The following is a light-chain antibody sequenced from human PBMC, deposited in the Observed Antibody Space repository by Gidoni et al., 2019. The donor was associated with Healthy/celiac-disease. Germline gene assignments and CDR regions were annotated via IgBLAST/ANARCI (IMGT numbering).Light chain of an antibody. CDR2: AAS. CDR1: QSISSY. Sequence: DIQMTPSPSSLSASVGDRVTITCRASQSISSYLNWYQQKPGKAPKLLIYAASSLQSGVPSRFSGSGSGTDFTLTIISLQPEDFATYYCQQSYSTPLTFGRGTKVEIK. CDR3: QQSYSTPLT. J-gene: IGKJ4*01. V-gene: IGKV1-39*01.